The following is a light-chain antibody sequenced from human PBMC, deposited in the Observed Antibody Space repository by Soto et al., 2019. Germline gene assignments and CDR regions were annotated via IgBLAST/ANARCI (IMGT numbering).Light chain of an antibody. J-gene: IGKJ1*01. V-gene: IGKV3D-15*01. Sequence: EIVLTQSPGTLSLSPGERATLSCRASQSVSNNYLAWYQQKPGRAPRLLIYTASTRATGIPARFSGSGSGTEFTLTISSLQSEDFAVYYCQQYNNWPRTFGQGTKVDI. CDR3: QQYNNWPRT. CDR2: TAS. CDR1: QSVSNN.